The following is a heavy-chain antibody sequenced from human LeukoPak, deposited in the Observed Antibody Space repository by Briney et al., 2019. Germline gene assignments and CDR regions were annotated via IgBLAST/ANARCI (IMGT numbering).Heavy chain of an antibody. CDR1: GYTFTTYV. V-gene: IGHV1-18*01. J-gene: IGHJ4*02. Sequence: GASLKVSCKASGYTFTTYVIIWVRQAPGQALEWMGWINTRNGNANYAHQLQGRVTMTTDTSTSTSYMELASLRFDDTAIYYCARNHLGLGLWGQGTLVTVSS. CDR3: ARNHLGLGL. CDR2: INTRNGNA. D-gene: IGHD1-14*01.